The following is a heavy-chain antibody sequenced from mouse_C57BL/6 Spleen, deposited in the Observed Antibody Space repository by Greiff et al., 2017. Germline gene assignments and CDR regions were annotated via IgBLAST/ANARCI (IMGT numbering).Heavy chain of an antibody. D-gene: IGHD3-3*01. CDR3: AREGEAAVCFSD. CDR1: GYAFSSYW. CDR2: IYPGDGDT. Sequence: QVQLQQSGAELVKPGASVKISCKASGYAFSSYWMNWVKQRPGKGLEWIGQIYPGDGDTNYNGKFKGKATLTADKSSSTAYMQLSSLPSEDSAVYFCAREGEAAVCFSDWGQGTLLTVSA. V-gene: IGHV1-80*01. J-gene: IGHJ3*01.